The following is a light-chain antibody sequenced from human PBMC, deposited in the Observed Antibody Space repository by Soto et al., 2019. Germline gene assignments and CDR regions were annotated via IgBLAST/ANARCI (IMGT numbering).Light chain of an antibody. CDR1: SSNIGNNY. CDR3: GTWDSSLSAAV. V-gene: IGLV1-51*02. J-gene: IGLJ7*01. Sequence: QSVLTQPPSVSAAPGQKVTISCSGSSSNIGNNYVSWYQQLPGTAPKLLIYENNKRPSGIPDRFSGSKSGTSATLGITGLQTGDAADYYCGTWDSSLSAAVFGGGTKLTVL. CDR2: ENN.